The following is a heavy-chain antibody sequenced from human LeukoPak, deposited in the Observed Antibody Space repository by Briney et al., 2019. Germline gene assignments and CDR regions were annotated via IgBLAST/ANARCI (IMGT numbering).Heavy chain of an antibody. V-gene: IGHV3-23*01. D-gene: IGHD6-13*01. CDR1: GFTFSSYA. J-gene: IGHJ4*02. CDR3: AKGVKEQQLVLDY. CDR2: ISGSGGST. Sequence: GGSLRLSCAASGFTFSSYAMSWVRQAPGKGLEWVSAISGSGGSTYYADSAKGRFTISRDNSKNTLYLQMNSLRAEDTAVYYCAKGVKEQQLVLDYWGQGTLVTVSS.